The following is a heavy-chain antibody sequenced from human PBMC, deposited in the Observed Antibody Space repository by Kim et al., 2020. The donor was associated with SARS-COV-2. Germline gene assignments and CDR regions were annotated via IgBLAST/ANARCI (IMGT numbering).Heavy chain of an antibody. CDR3: ARGLSVWYGY. D-gene: IGHD6-19*01. J-gene: IGHJ4*02. CDR2: INHSGST. Sequence: SETLSHTCAVYGGSFSGYYWSWICQPPGKGLEWIGDINHSGSTNYNPSLKSRVTISVDTSKNQFSLNFSSVTAADTAVYYCARGLSVWYGYWGQGTLVTV. CDR1: GGSFSGYY. V-gene: IGHV4-34*01.